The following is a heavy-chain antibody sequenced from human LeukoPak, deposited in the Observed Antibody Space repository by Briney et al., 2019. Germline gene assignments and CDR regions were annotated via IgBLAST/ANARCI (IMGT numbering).Heavy chain of an antibody. V-gene: IGHV3-15*01. CDR3: TTDGSGWANGVDV. CDR2: IKSKTDGGTT. J-gene: IGHJ6*02. Sequence: GGSLRLSCAASGFTFSNAWMSWVRQAPGKGLEWVGRIKSKTDGGTTDYAAPVKGRFTISRDDSKNTLYLQMNSLKTEDTAVYYCTTDGSGWANGVDVWGQGTTVTVSS. CDR1: GFTFSNAW. D-gene: IGHD6-19*01.